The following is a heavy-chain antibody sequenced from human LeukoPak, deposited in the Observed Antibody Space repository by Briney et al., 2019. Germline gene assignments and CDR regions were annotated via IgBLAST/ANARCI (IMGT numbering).Heavy chain of an antibody. Sequence: GGSLRLSCAASGFTFDDYGMSWVRQAPGKGLDWVYGINWNGGSTGYAESVKGRFTISRDNAKNALYVQMNSLRAEDTALYYCAREPTQGDYGEDYWGQGTLVTVSS. V-gene: IGHV3-20*04. D-gene: IGHD4-17*01. CDR2: INWNGGST. CDR1: GFTFDDYG. CDR3: AREPTQGDYGEDY. J-gene: IGHJ4*02.